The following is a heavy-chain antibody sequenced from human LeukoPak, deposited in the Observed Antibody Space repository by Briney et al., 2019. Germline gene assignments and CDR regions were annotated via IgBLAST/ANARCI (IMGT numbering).Heavy chain of an antibody. J-gene: IGHJ4*02. V-gene: IGHV3-9*01. CDR2: ISWNSSSI. Sequence: GRSLRLSCAVSGFTFDDYAMHWVRHAPGKGLEWVSGISWNSSSIGYADSVKGRFTSSRDNAKNSLYLQMNSLRAEDKALDYCAEDERYDSCGYIDYWGQGTLVTVSS. CDR3: AEDERYDSCGYIDY. CDR1: GFTFDDYA. D-gene: IGHD3-22*01.